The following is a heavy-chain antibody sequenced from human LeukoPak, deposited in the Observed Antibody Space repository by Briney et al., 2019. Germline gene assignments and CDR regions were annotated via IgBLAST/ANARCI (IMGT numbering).Heavy chain of an antibody. J-gene: IGHJ3*02. CDR3: ARDDALGDNALDI. D-gene: IGHD3-16*01. CDR2: ILNDGSQE. V-gene: IGHV3-33*01. Sequence: PGGSLRLSCGASGFTFSSYGMHWVRQAPGKGLEWVAVILNDGSQEKYADSVKGRFTISRDNSKNTLFLQMNSLRAEDTAVYYCARDDALGDNALDIWGQGTMVTVSS. CDR1: GFTFSSYG.